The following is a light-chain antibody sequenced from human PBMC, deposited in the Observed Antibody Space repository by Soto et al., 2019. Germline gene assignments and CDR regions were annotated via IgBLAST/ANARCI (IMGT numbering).Light chain of an antibody. CDR1: QAISSH. CDR3: QQLNSYRLT. J-gene: IGKJ4*01. V-gene: IGKV1-9*01. CDR2: VAS. Sequence: IQLTQSPSSLSASVGDRVTMTCRASQAISSHLAWYQQKPGKAPKLLVYVASTLQSGVPSRFSGSGSGTDFSLSINSLQPEDFATYYCQQLNSYRLTFGGGTKVDIK.